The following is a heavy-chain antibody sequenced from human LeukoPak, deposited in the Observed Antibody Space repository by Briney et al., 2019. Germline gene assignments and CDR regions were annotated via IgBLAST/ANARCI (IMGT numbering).Heavy chain of an antibody. CDR1: GGSISSYY. J-gene: IGHJ6*02. CDR3: AKAMHV. V-gene: IGHV3-7*03. CDR2: IKQDGTKK. Sequence: ETLSLTCTVSGGSISSYYWSWIRQPPGKGLEWVANIKQDGTKKYYVDSVKGRFTISRDNSKNSLYLQMNTLTAEDTAVYYCAKAMHVWGQGTTVTVSS.